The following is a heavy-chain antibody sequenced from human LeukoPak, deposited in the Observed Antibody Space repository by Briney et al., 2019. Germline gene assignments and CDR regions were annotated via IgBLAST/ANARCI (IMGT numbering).Heavy chain of an antibody. Sequence: SETPSLTCAVYGGSFSGYYWSWIRQPPGKGLEWIGEINHSGGTNYNPSLKSRVTISVDTSKNQFSLKLSSVTAADTAVYYCARGSSWSRYYFDYWGQGTLVTVSS. J-gene: IGHJ4*02. V-gene: IGHV4-34*01. D-gene: IGHD6-13*01. CDR2: INHSGGT. CDR3: ARGSSWSRYYFDY. CDR1: GGSFSGYY.